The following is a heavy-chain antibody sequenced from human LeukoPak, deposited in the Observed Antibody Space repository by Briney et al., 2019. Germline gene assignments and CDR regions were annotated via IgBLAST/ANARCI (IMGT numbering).Heavy chain of an antibody. J-gene: IGHJ4*02. V-gene: IGHV4-59*05. D-gene: IGHD5-24*01. CDR1: GGSISSYY. CDR3: AGFSVEMATWTDY. CDR2: VSYTGGT. Sequence: PSETLSLTCTVSGGSISSYYWSWIRQPAGKGLEWIATVSYTGGTYYNPSLKSRVTISLDTSRNQLSLELTSVTAADTAAYYCAGFSVEMATWTDYWGQGALVTVSS.